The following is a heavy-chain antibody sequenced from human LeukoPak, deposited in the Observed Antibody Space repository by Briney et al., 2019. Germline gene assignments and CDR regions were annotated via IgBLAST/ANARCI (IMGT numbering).Heavy chain of an antibody. J-gene: IGHJ4*02. CDR3: ARVEMATIGIDY. D-gene: IGHD5-24*01. V-gene: IGHV4-31*03. Sequence: SETLSLTCTVSGGSISSGGYYWRWIRQHPGKGLEWIGYIYYSGSTYYNPSLKSRVTISVDTSKNQFPLKLSSVTAADTAVYYCARVEMATIGIDYWGQGTLVTVSS. CDR2: IYYSGST. CDR1: GGSISSGGYY.